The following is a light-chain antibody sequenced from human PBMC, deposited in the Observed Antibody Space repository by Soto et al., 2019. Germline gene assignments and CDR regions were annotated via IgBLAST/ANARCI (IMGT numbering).Light chain of an antibody. V-gene: IGKV1-39*01. Sequence: DIQMTQSPSSLSASVGDRVTITCRASQSISSYLTWYQQKPGKAPNLLIYAASSLLSGVPSRFSGSGPGTDFTLTISSLQPEDFATYYCQQSYSTLLTFGGGTKVDIK. CDR3: QQSYSTLLT. CDR1: QSISSY. J-gene: IGKJ4*01. CDR2: AAS.